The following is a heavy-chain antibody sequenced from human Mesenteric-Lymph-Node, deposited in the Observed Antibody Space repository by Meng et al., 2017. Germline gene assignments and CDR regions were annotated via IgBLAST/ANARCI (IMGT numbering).Heavy chain of an antibody. CDR3: ARDYGDYVFSGTIDY. V-gene: IGHV3-48*04. CDR2: ISSSGSTI. J-gene: IGHJ4*02. D-gene: IGHD4-17*01. Sequence: GESLKISCAASGFTFSSYSMNWVRQAPGKGLEWVSYISSSGSTIYYADSVKGRFTISRDNAKNSLYLQMNSLRAEDTAVYYCARDYGDYVFSGTIDYWGQGTLVTVSS. CDR1: GFTFSSYS.